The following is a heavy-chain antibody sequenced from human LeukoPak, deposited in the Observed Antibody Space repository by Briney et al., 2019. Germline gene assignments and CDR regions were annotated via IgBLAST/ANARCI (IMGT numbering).Heavy chain of an antibody. CDR1: GYTFTSYG. CDR3: ARTLIAAAIPALIDY. V-gene: IGHV1-18*01. D-gene: IGHD6-13*01. Sequence: ASVKVSCKASGYTFTSYGISCVRRSPGPRLEWMGWIRAYNGNTNYAQKLQGRVTMTTDTTTSTAYMVLRSLRSDDTAVYYCARTLIAAAIPALIDYWGQGTLVTVSS. CDR2: IRAYNGNT. J-gene: IGHJ4*02.